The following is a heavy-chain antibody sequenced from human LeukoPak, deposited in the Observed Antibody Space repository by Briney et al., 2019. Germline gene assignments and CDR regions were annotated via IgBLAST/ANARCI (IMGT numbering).Heavy chain of an antibody. V-gene: IGHV3-23*01. CDR3: ARGSGSYGWDYFDY. D-gene: IGHD1-26*01. CDR1: GFTFSGSA. Sequence: PGGSLRLSCAASGFTFSGSAMSWVRQAPGEGLEWVSLISYSGGNSYYTDSVRGRFTISRDNSKDTLFLQMNSLRAEDTAIYYCARGSGSYGWDYFDYWGQGTLVTVSS. CDR2: ISYSGGNS. J-gene: IGHJ4*02.